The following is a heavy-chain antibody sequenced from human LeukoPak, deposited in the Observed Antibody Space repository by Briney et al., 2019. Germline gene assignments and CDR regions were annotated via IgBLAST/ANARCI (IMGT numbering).Heavy chain of an antibody. CDR3: ASLVVAAAGHLQH. J-gene: IGHJ1*01. CDR2: IYYSGST. V-gene: IGHV4-59*01. Sequence: SETLSLTCTVSGGSISTYYWSWIRQPPGKGLEWIGYIYYSGSTNYNPSLKSRVTISVDTSKNQFSLKLSSVTAADTAVYYCASLVVAAAGHLQHWGQGTLVTVSS. D-gene: IGHD2-15*01. CDR1: GGSISTYY.